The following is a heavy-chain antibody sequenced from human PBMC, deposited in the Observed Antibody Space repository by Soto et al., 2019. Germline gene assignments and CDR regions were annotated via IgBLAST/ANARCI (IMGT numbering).Heavy chain of an antibody. D-gene: IGHD4-17*01. J-gene: IGHJ6*02. CDR2: IIPIFGTA. CDR3: ARAFPRYGDKTGYGMDV. CDR1: GGTFSSYA. V-gene: IGHV1-69*01. Sequence: QVQLVQSGAEVKKPGSSVKVSCKASGGTFSSYAISWVRQAPGQGLEWMGGIIPIFGTANYAQKFQGRVTITADESTSTAYMELSSLRSEDTAVYYCARAFPRYGDKTGYGMDVWGQGTTVTVSS.